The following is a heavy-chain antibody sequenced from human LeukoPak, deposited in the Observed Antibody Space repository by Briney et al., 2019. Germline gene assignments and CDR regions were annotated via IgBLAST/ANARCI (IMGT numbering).Heavy chain of an antibody. J-gene: IGHJ4*02. V-gene: IGHV3-7*01. CDR1: GFTFSSYW. Sequence: GGSLRLSCAASGFTFSSYWMSWVRQAPGKGREWVANIKQDGSEKYYVDSVKGRFTISRDNAKNSLYLQMNSLRAEDTAVYYCARTLGVRGVIGFFDYWGQGTLVTVSS. D-gene: IGHD3-10*01. CDR3: ARTLGVRGVIGFFDY. CDR2: IKQDGSEK.